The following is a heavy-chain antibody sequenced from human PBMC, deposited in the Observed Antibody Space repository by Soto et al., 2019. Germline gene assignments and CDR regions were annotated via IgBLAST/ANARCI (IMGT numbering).Heavy chain of an antibody. Sequence: ASVKVPCKASGYTFTGYYMHWVRQAPGQGLEWMEWINPNSGGTNYAQKFQGWVTMTRDTSISTAYMELSRLRSDDTAVYYCARGGSSGAYYYYYYGMDVWGQGTTVTVSS. D-gene: IGHD6-19*01. J-gene: IGHJ6*02. CDR2: INPNSGGT. CDR1: GYTFTGYY. V-gene: IGHV1-2*04. CDR3: ARGGSSGAYYYYYYGMDV.